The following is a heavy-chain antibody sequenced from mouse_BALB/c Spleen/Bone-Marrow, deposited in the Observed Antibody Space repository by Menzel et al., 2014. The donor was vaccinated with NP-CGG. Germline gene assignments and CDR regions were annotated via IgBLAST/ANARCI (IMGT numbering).Heavy chain of an antibody. V-gene: IGHV1S135*01. D-gene: IGHD2-3*01. CDR2: IDLYNGGT. J-gene: IGHJ4*01. CDR3: ARLGDGYYDALDY. CDR1: GYAFTNYN. Sequence: VQLQQSGPELVKPGASVKVSCKASGYAFTNYNIYWVKQRHGKSLGGIGYIDLYNGGTSYNQKFKGKATLTVDKSSSTAYMHLNSLTSEDSAVYYCARLGDGYYDALDYWGQGTSVTVSS.